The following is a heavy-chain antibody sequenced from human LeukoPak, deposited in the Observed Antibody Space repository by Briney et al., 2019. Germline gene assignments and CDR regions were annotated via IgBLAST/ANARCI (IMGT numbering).Heavy chain of an antibody. J-gene: IGHJ5*02. CDR1: GGSISSSSYY. CDR2: IYSSGNT. D-gene: IGHD3-3*01. CDR3: ARHSGLRSPFDP. Sequence: SETLSLTCTVSGGSISSSSYYWGWIRQPPGKGLEWIGGIYSSGNTYYNPSLESRVTISVDTSKNQLSLKLTSATAADTSVYYCARHSGLRSPFDPWGQGTLVTVSS. V-gene: IGHV4-39*01.